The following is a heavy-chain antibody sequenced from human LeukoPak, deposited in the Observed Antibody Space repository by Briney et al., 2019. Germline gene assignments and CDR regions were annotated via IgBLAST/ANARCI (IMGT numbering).Heavy chain of an antibody. CDR3: AKEDYDILTGYPLLDY. CDR1: GFTFSSYW. CDR2: IKQDGSEK. Sequence: GGSLRLSCAASGFTFSSYWMSWVRQAPGKGLEWVANIKQDGSEKYYVDSVKGRFTISRDNSKNTLYLQMNSLRAEDTAVYYCAKEDYDILTGYPLLDYWGQGTLVTVSS. J-gene: IGHJ4*02. V-gene: IGHV3-7*01. D-gene: IGHD3-9*01.